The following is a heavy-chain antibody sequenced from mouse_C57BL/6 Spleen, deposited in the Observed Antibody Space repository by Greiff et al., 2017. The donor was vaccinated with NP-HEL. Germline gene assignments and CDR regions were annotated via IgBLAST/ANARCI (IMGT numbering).Heavy chain of an antibody. V-gene: IGHV1-9*01. CDR2: ILPGSGST. Sequence: QVHVKQSGAELMKLGASVKLSCKATGYTFTGYWIEWVKQRPGHGLEWIGEILPGSGSTNYNEKFKGKATFTADTSSNTAYMQLSSLTTEDSAIYYCASPPSYGSSHWYFDVWGTGTTVTVSS. J-gene: IGHJ1*03. CDR1: GYTFTGYW. CDR3: ASPPSYGSSHWYFDV. D-gene: IGHD1-1*01.